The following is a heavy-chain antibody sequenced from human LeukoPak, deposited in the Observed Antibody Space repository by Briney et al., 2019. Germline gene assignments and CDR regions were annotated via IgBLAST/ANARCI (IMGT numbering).Heavy chain of an antibody. J-gene: IGHJ4*02. CDR3: ARTQQLVPWHFDY. Sequence: SQTLSLTFAISGDSVSSNSAAWNWTRQSPSRGLEWLGRTYYRSKWYNDYAVSVKSRITINPDTSKNQFSLQLNSVTPEDTAVYYCARTQQLVPWHFDYWGQGTLVTVSS. V-gene: IGHV6-1*01. D-gene: IGHD6-13*01. CDR1: GDSVSSNSAA. CDR2: TYYRSKWYN.